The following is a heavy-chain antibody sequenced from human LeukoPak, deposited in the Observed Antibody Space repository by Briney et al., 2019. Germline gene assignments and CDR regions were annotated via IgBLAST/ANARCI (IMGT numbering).Heavy chain of an antibody. CDR2: INTPGGIT. V-gene: IGHV3-74*01. D-gene: IGHD2-15*01. J-gene: IGHJ4*02. CDR3: ARRYCSGGSCYIDY. Sequence: GGSLRLSCAASGFTFSTYYMHWVRHAPGEGLVWVSRINTPGGITNYADSVKGRFTISRDNAKNTLYLHMNSLRAEDTAVYYCARRYCSGGSCYIDYWGQGTLVTVSS. CDR1: GFTFSTYY.